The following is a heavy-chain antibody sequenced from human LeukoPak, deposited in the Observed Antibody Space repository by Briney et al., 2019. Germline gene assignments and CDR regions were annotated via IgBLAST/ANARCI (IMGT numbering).Heavy chain of an antibody. V-gene: IGHV3-21*01. CDR1: GFTFSSYS. D-gene: IGHD6-13*01. J-gene: IGHJ3*02. CDR2: ISSSSSYI. CDR3: ARDPYSSSWLRGDAFDI. Sequence: PGGSLRLSCAAFGFTFSSYSMNWVRQAPGKGLEWVSSISSSSSYIYYADSVKGRFTISRDNAKNSLYLQMNSLRAEDTAVYYCARDPYSSSWLRGDAFDIWGQGTMVTVSS.